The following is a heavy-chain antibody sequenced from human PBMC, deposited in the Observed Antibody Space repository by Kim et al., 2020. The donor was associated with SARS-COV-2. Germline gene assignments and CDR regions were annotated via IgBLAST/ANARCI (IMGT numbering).Heavy chain of an antibody. Sequence: ASVKVSCKASGYTFTSYYMHWVRQAPGQGLEWMGIINPSGGSTSYAQKFQGRVTMTRDTSTSTVYMELSSLRSEDTAVYYCARDRRGIAAPAANMGWFDPWGQGTLVTVSS. J-gene: IGHJ5*02. D-gene: IGHD6-25*01. CDR3: ARDRRGIAAPAANMGWFDP. CDR2: INPSGGST. V-gene: IGHV1-46*01. CDR1: GYTFTSYY.